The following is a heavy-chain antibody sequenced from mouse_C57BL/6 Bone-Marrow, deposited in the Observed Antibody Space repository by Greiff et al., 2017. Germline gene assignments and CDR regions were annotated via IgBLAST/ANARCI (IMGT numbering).Heavy chain of an antibody. CDR3: TPIYYDYDPAWFAY. V-gene: IGHV14-4*01. Sequence: VQLQQSGAELVRPGASVKLSCTASGFNIKDDYMHWVKQRPEPGLEWIGWIDPENGDTEYASKFQGKATITADTSSNTAYLQLSSLTSEDTAVYYCTPIYYDYDPAWFAYWGQGTLVTVSA. CDR1: GFNIKDDY. D-gene: IGHD2-4*01. CDR2: IDPENGDT. J-gene: IGHJ3*01.